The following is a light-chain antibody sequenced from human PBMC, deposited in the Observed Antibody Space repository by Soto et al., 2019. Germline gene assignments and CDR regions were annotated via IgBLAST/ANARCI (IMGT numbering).Light chain of an antibody. J-gene: IGLJ2*01. CDR3: CSYAGSYTLA. V-gene: IGLV2-8*01. CDR1: SSDVGGYNY. Sequence: QSALTQPPSASGSPGQSVTISCTGTSSDVGGYNYVSWYQQHPGKVPKLMIYEVSKRPSGVPDRFSGSKSGNTASLTVSGLQAEDEADYYCCSYAGSYTLAFGGGTKLTVL. CDR2: EVS.